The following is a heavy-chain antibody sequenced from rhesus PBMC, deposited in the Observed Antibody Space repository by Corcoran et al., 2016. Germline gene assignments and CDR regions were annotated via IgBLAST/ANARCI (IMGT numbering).Heavy chain of an antibody. CDR3: TRSGSWNRYFDY. Sequence: EVQLVGKGGGLVQPGGVRTLHCSATGFSLGVCVWSVVCKGLGWSSSISSASSYIYYADSVKGRFTNSRDNAKNSLSLQMSSLKAEDTAVYYCTRSGSWNRYFDYWGQGVLVTISS. V-gene: IGHV3-183*01. D-gene: IGHD6-25*01. CDR1: GFSLGVCV. J-gene: IGHJ4*01. CDR2: ISSASSYI.